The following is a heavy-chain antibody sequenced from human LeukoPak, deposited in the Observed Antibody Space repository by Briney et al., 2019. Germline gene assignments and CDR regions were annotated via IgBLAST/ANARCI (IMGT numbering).Heavy chain of an antibody. CDR2: TSWNSGNI. CDR1: GFTFDDYA. J-gene: IGHJ6*02. Sequence: GGSLRLSCAASGFTFDDYAMHWVRQAPGKGLEWVSSTSWNSGNIGYADSVKGRCTISRDNAKNSLYLQMNSLRAEDTALYYCAKDRRLRAYYDFGMDVWGQGTTVTVSS. V-gene: IGHV3-9*01. D-gene: IGHD4-17*01. CDR3: AKDRRLRAYYDFGMDV.